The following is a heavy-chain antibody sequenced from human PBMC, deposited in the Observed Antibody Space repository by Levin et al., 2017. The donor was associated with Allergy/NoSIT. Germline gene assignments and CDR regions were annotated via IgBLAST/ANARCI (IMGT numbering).Heavy chain of an antibody. CDR2: INAGNGNT. J-gene: IGHJ4*02. V-gene: IGHV1-3*01. CDR3: ARDRGSYWGDYFDY. D-gene: IGHD1-26*01. Sequence: GASVKVSCKASGYTFTSYAMHWVRQAPGQRLEWMGWINAGNGNTKYSQKFQGRVTITRDTSASTAYMELSSLRSEDTAVYYCARDRGSYWGDYFDYWGQGTLVTVSS. CDR1: GYTFTSYA.